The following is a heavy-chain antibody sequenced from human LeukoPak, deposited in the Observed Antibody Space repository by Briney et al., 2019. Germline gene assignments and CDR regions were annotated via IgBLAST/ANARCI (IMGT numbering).Heavy chain of an antibody. J-gene: IGHJ6*02. V-gene: IGHV1-2*06. Sequence: GASVKVSCKASGYTFTGYYIHWVRQAPGQGLEWMGRINPNSGGTNYAQIFQGRVTMTRDTSISTASMELSSLRSDDTAVHYCARDMSATRYYYYYGMDVWGQGTTVTVSS. CDR1: GYTFTGYY. D-gene: IGHD2-15*01. CDR2: INPNSGGT. CDR3: ARDMSATRYYYYYGMDV.